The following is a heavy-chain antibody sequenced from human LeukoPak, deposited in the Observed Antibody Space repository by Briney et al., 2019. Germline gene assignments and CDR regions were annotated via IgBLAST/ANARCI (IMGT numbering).Heavy chain of an antibody. J-gene: IGHJ4*02. D-gene: IGHD2-2*01. V-gene: IGHV3-30*02. CDR1: GFTFNNYG. CDR2: VRSDGGSE. Sequence: GGSLRLSCATSGFTFNNYGMNWVRQAPGKGLEWVAFVRSDGGSEYYADSVKGRFSISRDNSKRTVDLQMNSLRLEDTAIYYCAKDRYSTSSTFTINPFDYWGQGILVTVSS. CDR3: AKDRYSTSSTFTINPFDY.